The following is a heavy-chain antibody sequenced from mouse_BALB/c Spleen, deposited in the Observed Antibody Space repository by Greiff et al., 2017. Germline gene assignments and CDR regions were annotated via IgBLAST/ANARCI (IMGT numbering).Heavy chain of an antibody. CDR2: IDPANGNT. CDR1: GFNIKDTY. V-gene: IGHV14-3*02. CDR3: ARGNWDVMIDY. J-gene: IGHJ2*01. Sequence: EVKLVESGAELVKPGASVKLSCTASGFNIKDTYMHWVKQRPEQGLEWIGRIDPANGNTKYDPKFQGKATITADTSSNTAYLQLSSLTSEDTAVYYCARGNWDVMIDYWGQGTTLTVSS. D-gene: IGHD4-1*01.